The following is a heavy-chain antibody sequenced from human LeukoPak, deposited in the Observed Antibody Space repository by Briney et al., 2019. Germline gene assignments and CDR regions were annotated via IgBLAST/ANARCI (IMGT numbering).Heavy chain of an antibody. CDR3: ARNNYYDSSGYQYDAFDI. D-gene: IGHD3-22*01. J-gene: IGHJ3*02. CDR2: IKTDGSET. CDR1: GFTFGSYW. V-gene: IGHV3-7*01. Sequence: GALRLSCAASGFTFGSYWMTWMRQTPGKGLEWVANIKTDGSETYYLDSVKGRFTVSRDNAKNSLYLQMNSLRAEDTAVYYCARNNYYDSSGYQYDAFDIWGQGTMVTVSS.